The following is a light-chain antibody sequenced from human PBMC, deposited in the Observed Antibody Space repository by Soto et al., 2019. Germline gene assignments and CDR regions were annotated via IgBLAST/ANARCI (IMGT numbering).Light chain of an antibody. J-gene: IGKJ1*01. CDR3: QQYNSYSRT. Sequence: DIQMTKSPSTLSASVEDRVTITSRASQSISSWLAWYQQKPGKAPKPLIYKASSLESGVPSRLSGSGSGTEFTLTISSLQPDDFATYYCQQYNSYSRTFGQGTKVEIK. CDR2: KAS. CDR1: QSISSW. V-gene: IGKV1-5*03.